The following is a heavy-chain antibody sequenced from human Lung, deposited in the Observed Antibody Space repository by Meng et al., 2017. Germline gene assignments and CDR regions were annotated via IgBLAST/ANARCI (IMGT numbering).Heavy chain of an antibody. J-gene: IGHJ4*02. CDR3: ARGPTTMAHDFDY. CDR1: GGSFSDYY. V-gene: IGHV4-34*01. CDR2: INHSGST. D-gene: IGHD4-11*01. Sequence: QGEVTQVRPGLWNASETLSLPCVVSGGSFSDYYWSWIRQPPGKGLEWIGEINHSGSTNYNPSLESRATISVDTSQNNLSLKLSSVTAADSAVYYCARGPTTMAHDFDYWGQGTLVTVSS.